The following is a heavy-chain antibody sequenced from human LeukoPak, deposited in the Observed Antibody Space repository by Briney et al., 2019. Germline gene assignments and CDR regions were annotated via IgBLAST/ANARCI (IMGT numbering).Heavy chain of an antibody. V-gene: IGHV3-23*01. CDR2: ISGSGGST. CDR3: VRHSAGYYGSGSYPVHY. Sequence: GGSLRLSCAASEFTFSSYAMSWVRQAPGKGLEWVSAISGSGGSTYYADSVKGRFTISRDNSKNTLYLQMNSLRAEDTAVYYCVRHSAGYYGSGSYPVHYWGQGTLVTVSS. J-gene: IGHJ4*02. CDR1: EFTFSSYA. D-gene: IGHD3-10*01.